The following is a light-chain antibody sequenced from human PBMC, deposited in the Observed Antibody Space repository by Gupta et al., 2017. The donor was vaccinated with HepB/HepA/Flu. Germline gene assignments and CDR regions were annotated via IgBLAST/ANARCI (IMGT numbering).Light chain of an antibody. CDR2: GAT. J-gene: IGKJ4*01. CDR3: QQHDDWPPIS. CDR1: QNIDSN. V-gene: IGKV3-15*01. Sequence: EIVMTHSPATLAVSPGERATLSCRASQNIDSNLVWYQQKPGQTPRLLIYGATTRATGIPARFSGSGSGREFTLTISSLQSEDFAVYYCQQHDDWPPISFGGGTKVEIK.